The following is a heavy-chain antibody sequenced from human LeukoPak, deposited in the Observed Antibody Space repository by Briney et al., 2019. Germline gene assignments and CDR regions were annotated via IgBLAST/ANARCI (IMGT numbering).Heavy chain of an antibody. Sequence: PGGSLRLSCAASGFNFSGSGMHWVRQAPGKGLEWVSSIRYHGSNELYADSVRGRFTISRDNAKNSLYLQMNSLRAEDTAVYYCARGRMEGGFDYWGQGTLVTVSS. D-gene: IGHD3-16*01. V-gene: IGHV3-30*02. CDR2: IRYHGSNE. CDR1: GFNFSGSG. J-gene: IGHJ4*02. CDR3: ARGRMEGGFDY.